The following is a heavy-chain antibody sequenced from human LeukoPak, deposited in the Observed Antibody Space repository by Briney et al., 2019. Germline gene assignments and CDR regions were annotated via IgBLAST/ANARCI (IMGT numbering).Heavy chain of an antibody. D-gene: IGHD3-10*01. Sequence: ASVKVSCKASGYTFTGYYMHWVRQAPGQGLAWMGWINPNSGGTNYAQKFQGRVTMTRDTSISTAYMELSRLRSDDTAVYYCARVMWFGELPAGNAFDIWGQGTMVTVSS. V-gene: IGHV1-2*02. J-gene: IGHJ3*02. CDR2: INPNSGGT. CDR3: ARVMWFGELPAGNAFDI. CDR1: GYTFTGYY.